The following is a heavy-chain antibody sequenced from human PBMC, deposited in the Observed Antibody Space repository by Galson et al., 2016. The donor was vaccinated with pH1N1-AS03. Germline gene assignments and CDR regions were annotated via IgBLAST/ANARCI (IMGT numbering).Heavy chain of an antibody. J-gene: IGHJ4*02. CDR3: ARDGGYSSGWIDF. V-gene: IGHV3-21*01. CDR2: ISSSSRFI. D-gene: IGHD3-22*01. CDR1: GFTFSTYT. Sequence: LRLSCAASGFTFSTYTMNWVRQAPGKGLEWVAYISSSSRFIYYADAVQGRFTISKDSPKNSVYLHMNGLRADDTAVYYCARDGGYSSGWIDFWGQGTLVSVSS.